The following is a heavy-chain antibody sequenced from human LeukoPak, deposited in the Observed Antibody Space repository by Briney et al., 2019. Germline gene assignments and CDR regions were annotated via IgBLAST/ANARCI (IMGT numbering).Heavy chain of an antibody. D-gene: IGHD3-22*01. CDR1: GGSISSYY. V-gene: IGHV4-59*01. CDR3: ARRVRITMIVGPGDAFDI. CDR2: IYYSGST. Sequence: SETLSLTCTVSGGSISSYYWSWIRQPPGKGLEWIGYIYYSGSTNYNPSLKSRVTISVDTSKNQFSLKLSSVTAADTAVYYCARRVRITMIVGPGDAFDIWGQGTMVTVSS. J-gene: IGHJ3*02.